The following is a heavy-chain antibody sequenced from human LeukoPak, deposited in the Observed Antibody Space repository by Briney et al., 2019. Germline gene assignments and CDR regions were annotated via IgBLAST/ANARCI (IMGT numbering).Heavy chain of an antibody. D-gene: IGHD3-22*01. CDR1: GYKFTGYY. CDR3: ATDLPPPLHFYDSRDYYLDAFSI. J-gene: IGHJ3*02. V-gene: IGHV1-2*07. Sequence: ASVKVSCKASGYKFTGYYMHWLRQAPEQGLEGMGWIKPNSEETNYAHNFQGRVTMTCDRSISTAYMELNSLRSDDPAFYYCATDLPPPLHFYDSRDYYLDAFSIWGPGTVVTVSS. CDR2: IKPNSEET.